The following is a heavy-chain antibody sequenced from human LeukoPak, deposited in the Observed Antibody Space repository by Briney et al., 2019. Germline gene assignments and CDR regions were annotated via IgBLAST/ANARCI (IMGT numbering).Heavy chain of an antibody. CDR3: AREGGAGYSSGWLTGAGEFDY. CDR2: IIPILGIA. J-gene: IGHJ4*02. CDR1: GGTFSSYA. V-gene: IGHV1-69*04. D-gene: IGHD6-19*01. Sequence: RASVKVSCKASGGTFSSYAISWVRQAPGRGLEWMGRIIPILGIANYAQKFQGRVTITADKSTSTAYMELSSLRSEDTAVYYCAREGGAGYSSGWLTGAGEFDYWGQGTLVTVSS.